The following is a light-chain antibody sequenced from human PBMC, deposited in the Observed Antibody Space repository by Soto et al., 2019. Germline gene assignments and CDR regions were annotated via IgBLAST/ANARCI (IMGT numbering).Light chain of an antibody. CDR3: AAWDDSLRAPWV. J-gene: IGLJ3*02. Sequence: QSVLPQPPSASGTPGQRVTISCSGSSSNVGSNYVYWYQQLPGTAPKLLIYRNNQRPSGVPDRFSGSKSGTSASLAISGLRSEEEADYYCAAWDDSLRAPWVFGGGTKLTVL. CDR2: RNN. V-gene: IGLV1-47*01. CDR1: SSNVGSNY.